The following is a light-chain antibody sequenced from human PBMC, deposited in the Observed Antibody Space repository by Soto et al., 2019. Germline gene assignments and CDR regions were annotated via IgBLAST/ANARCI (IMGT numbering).Light chain of an antibody. J-gene: IGKJ2*01. CDR2: DTS. Sequence: EIVMTQSPATLSVSPGEGATLSCRASQGIGDTLAWYQQKPGQTPRLLIYDTSIRATGVPARFSGSRSGAEFTLTISSLQSEDFAVYFCQLYGSSPMYTFGQGTRLEI. CDR1: QGIGDT. V-gene: IGKV3-15*01. CDR3: QLYGSSPMYT.